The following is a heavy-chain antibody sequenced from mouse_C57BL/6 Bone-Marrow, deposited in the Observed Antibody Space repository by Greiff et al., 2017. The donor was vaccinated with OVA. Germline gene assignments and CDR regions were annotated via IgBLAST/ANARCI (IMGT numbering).Heavy chain of an antibody. J-gene: IGHJ2*01. V-gene: IGHV1-4*01. Sequence: QVTLKESGAELARPGASVKMSCKASGYTFTSYTMHWVKQRPGQGLEWIGYINPSSGYTKYNQKFKDKATLTADKSSSTAYMQLSSLTSEDSAVYYCARRVGYYLYYFDYWGQGTTLTVSS. CDR3: ARRVGYYLYYFDY. D-gene: IGHD2-3*01. CDR2: INPSSGYT. CDR1: GYTFTSYT.